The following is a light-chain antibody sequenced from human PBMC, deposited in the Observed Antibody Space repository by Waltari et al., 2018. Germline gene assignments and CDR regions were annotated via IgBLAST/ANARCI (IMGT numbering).Light chain of an antibody. CDR3: SSYAGSTYV. J-gene: IGLJ1*01. CDR1: STDVGGYTY. CDR2: EVS. Sequence: QSALTQPPSASGSPGQSVTISCTGTSTDVGGYTYVTWYQHHPGKAPKVMIYEVSKRPSGVPDRFSGSKSGNTASLTVSGLQAEDEADYYCSSYAGSTYVFGTGTKVTVL. V-gene: IGLV2-8*01.